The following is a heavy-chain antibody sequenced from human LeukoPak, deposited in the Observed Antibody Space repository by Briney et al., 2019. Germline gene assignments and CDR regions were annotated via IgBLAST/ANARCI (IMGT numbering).Heavy chain of an antibody. CDR1: GGSISSYY. J-gene: IGHJ4*02. CDR2: IYYSGST. CDR3: ASSSGWYYFDY. Sequence: SETLSLTCTISGGSISSYYWSWIRQPPGKGLEWIGYIYYSGSTNYNPSLKSRVTISVDTSKNQFSLKLSSVTAADTAVYYCASSSGWYYFDYWGQGTLVTVSS. V-gene: IGHV4-59*01. D-gene: IGHD6-19*01.